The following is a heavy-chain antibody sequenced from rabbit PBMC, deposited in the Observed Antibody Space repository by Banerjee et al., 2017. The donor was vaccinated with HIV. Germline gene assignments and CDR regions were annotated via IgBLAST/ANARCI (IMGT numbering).Heavy chain of an antibody. J-gene: IGHJ4*01. Sequence: QEQLEESGGDLVKPGASLTLTCTASEFTISGNYYMCWVRQAPGKGLEWIACIAAGDSDTTYYATWAKGRFTISKTSSTTVTLQMTSLTAADTATYFCARDLAGVIGWNFDLWGQGTLVTVS. CDR2: IAAGDSDTT. D-gene: IGHD4-1*01. V-gene: IGHV1S45*01. CDR1: EFTISGNYY. CDR3: ARDLAGVIGWNFDL.